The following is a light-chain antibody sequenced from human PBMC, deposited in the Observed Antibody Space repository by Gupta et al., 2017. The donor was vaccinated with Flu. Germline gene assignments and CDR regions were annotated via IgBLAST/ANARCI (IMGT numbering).Light chain of an antibody. J-gene: IGLJ3*02. CDR1: RSNIERSI. CDR2: GNN. V-gene: IGLV1-44*01. Sequence: QSVLTQPPSASGTPGQRVTISCSGSRSNIERSIVDWYPQLPGTAPKLVVYGNNHRPSGVPERFSGYKSGASAPLAISRLQADDEADDYCAAWDDSRKAGLFGGGTKLTVL. CDR3: AAWDDSRKAGL.